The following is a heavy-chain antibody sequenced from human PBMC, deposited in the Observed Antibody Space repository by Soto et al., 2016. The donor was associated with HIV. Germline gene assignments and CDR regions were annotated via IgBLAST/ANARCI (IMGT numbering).Heavy chain of an antibody. J-gene: IGHJ4*02. V-gene: IGHV1-2*02. D-gene: IGHD5-18*01. Sequence: QVQLVQSGAEVKKPGASVKISCKASGYTFSGYYIYWVRQAPGQGLEWMGWINPNSGGTNYAQKFQGRVTMTRDTSISTAYMELSRLRSDDTAVYYCARVPRGYPYGLDYWDQGTLVTVPS. CDR1: GYTFSGYY. CDR2: INPNSGGT. CDR3: ARVPRGYPYGLDY.